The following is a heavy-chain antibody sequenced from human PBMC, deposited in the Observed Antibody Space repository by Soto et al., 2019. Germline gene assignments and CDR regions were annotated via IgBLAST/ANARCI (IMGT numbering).Heavy chain of an antibody. CDR1: GGTFSSYA. V-gene: IGHV1-69*12. D-gene: IGHD3-22*01. J-gene: IGHJ3*02. CDR3: ASFTPGAKNDYDSSGAVDAFDI. CDR2: IIPIFGTA. Sequence: QVQLVQSGAEVKKPGSSVKVSCKASGGTFSSYAISWVRQAPGQGLEWMGGIIPIFGTANYAQKFQGRVKITADESTSTAYMELSSLRSEDTAVYYCASFTPGAKNDYDSSGAVDAFDIWGQGTMVTVSS.